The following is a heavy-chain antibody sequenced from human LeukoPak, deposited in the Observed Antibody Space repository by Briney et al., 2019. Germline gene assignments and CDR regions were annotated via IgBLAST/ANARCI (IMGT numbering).Heavy chain of an antibody. Sequence: PGGSLRLSCAASGFIFSKYWMGGVRQAPGKGLEWVASINLEGSENYYVDSVEGRFTIFRDNAKNSLYLQMNSLRAEDTAVYYCSGWYDSGAFDMWGPGTVVIVSS. D-gene: IGHD6-19*01. CDR3: SGWYDSGAFDM. V-gene: IGHV3-7*01. CDR2: INLEGSEN. CDR1: GFIFSKYW. J-gene: IGHJ3*02.